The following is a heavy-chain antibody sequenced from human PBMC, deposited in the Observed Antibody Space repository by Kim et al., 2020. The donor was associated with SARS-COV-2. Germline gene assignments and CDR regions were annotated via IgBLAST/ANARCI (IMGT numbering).Heavy chain of an antibody. Sequence: GGSLRLSCAASGFTFSSYAMSWVRQAPGKGLEWVSDISGSGGSTYYADSVKGRFTISRDNSKNTLYLQMNSLRAEDTAVYYCAKDIGVRGRGDYFDYWGQGTLVTVSS. J-gene: IGHJ4*02. CDR2: ISGSGGST. D-gene: IGHD3-10*01. V-gene: IGHV3-23*01. CDR3: AKDIGVRGRGDYFDY. CDR1: GFTFSSYA.